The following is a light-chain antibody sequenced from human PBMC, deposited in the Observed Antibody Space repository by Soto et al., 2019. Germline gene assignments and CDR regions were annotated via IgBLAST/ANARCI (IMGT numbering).Light chain of an antibody. Sequence: VLTQSPGTLSLSPGETATLSFRPSQSISTNLAGYQQKPGQAPSLLIYDASNRATGTPARFRGSGSGTDFPLTISSLEPKDFAVYYGQQRSKWPITFAQGTRWRI. CDR1: QSISTN. V-gene: IGKV3-11*01. CDR2: DAS. J-gene: IGKJ5*01. CDR3: QQRSKWPIT.